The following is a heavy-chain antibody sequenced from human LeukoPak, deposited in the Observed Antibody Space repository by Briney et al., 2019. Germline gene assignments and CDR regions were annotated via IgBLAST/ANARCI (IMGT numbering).Heavy chain of an antibody. CDR2: ISWNSGSI. D-gene: IGHD6-13*01. Sequence: GGSLRLSCAASGFTFDDYAMHWVRQAPGKGLEWVSGISWNSGSIGYADSVKGRFTISRDNAKNPLYLQMNSLRAEDTALYYCAKDKAPYSSSWYRWDAFDIWGQGTMVTVSS. J-gene: IGHJ3*02. CDR1: GFTFDDYA. V-gene: IGHV3-9*01. CDR3: AKDKAPYSSSWYRWDAFDI.